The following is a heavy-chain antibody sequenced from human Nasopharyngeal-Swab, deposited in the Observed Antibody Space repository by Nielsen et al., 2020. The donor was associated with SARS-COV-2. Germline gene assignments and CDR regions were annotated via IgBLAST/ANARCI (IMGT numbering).Heavy chain of an antibody. CDR1: GYTFTSYD. CDR2: MNPNSGNT. Sequence: ASVKVSCKASGYTFTSYDINWVRQATGQGLEWMGWMNPNSGNTGYAQKFQGRVTMTEDTSTDTAYMELSSLRSEDTAVYYCATHGVYDYVWGSYRWGLPDYWGQGTLVTVSS. V-gene: IGHV1-8*01. D-gene: IGHD3-16*02. CDR3: ATHGVYDYVWGSYRWGLPDY. J-gene: IGHJ4*02.